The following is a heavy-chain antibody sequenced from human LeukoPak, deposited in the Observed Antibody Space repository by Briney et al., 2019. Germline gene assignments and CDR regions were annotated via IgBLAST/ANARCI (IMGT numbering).Heavy chain of an antibody. CDR3: ARPTGTGIFDY. V-gene: IGHV3-7*01. J-gene: IGHJ4*02. CDR2: IKQDGSEK. D-gene: IGHD3-10*01. Sequence: GGPLRLSCAASGFTFSSYAMSWVRQAPGKGLEWVANIKQDGSEKYYVDSVKGRFTISRDNAKNSLYLQMNSLRAEDTAVYYCARPTGTGIFDYWGQGTLVTVSS. CDR1: GFTFSSYA.